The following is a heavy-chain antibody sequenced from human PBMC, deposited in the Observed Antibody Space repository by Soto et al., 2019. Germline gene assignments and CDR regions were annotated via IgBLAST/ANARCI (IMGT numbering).Heavy chain of an antibody. J-gene: IGHJ4*02. CDR1: GGSVSYNSYY. V-gene: IGHV4-39*01. CDR3: ARLVVVAPVANV. D-gene: IGHD2-21*01. CDR2: IFYTGTT. Sequence: PSETLSLTCSVSGGSVSYNSYYWGWLPQPPGKGLEWVGGIFYTGTTYYNPSLKDRLSISVDTSKNSFSLNLTSVTAADTAVYLCARLVVVAPVANVWGQGALVTVSS.